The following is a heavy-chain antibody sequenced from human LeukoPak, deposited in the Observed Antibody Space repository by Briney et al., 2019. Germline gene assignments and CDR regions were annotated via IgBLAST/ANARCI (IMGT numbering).Heavy chain of an antibody. V-gene: IGHV5-10-1*01. J-gene: IGHJ4*02. D-gene: IGHD1-26*01. CDR1: GYSFTTYY. CDR2: IDPSDSYT. Sequence: GEPLRISCKGSGYSFTTYYITWVRQMPGKGLEWMGRIDPSDSYTNYSPSFQGHVTISADKSISTAYLQWSSLKASDTAMYYCASVGAMAVFGDDYWGQGTLVTVSS. CDR3: ASVGAMAVFGDDY.